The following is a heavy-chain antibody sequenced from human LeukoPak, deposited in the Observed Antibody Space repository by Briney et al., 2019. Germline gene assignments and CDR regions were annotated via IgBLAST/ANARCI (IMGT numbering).Heavy chain of an antibody. J-gene: IGHJ4*02. V-gene: IGHV3-30*02. CDR2: IRYDGSNK. Sequence: GGSLRLSCAASGFTFSSYGMHWVRQAPGKGLEWVTFIRYDGSNKYYADSVKGRFTISRDNSKNTLYLQMNSLRAEDTAVYYCAKGLAYYDFWSGLDYWGQGTLVTVSS. D-gene: IGHD3-3*01. CDR1: GFTFSSYG. CDR3: AKGLAYYDFWSGLDY.